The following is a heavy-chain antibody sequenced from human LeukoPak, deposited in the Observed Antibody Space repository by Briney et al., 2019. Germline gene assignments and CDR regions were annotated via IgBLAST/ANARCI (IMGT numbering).Heavy chain of an antibody. CDR2: INPNSGGT. CDR3: ARDSTMVRGVTFDY. CDR1: GYTFTGYY. Sequence: ASVKVSRKASGYTFTGYYMHWVRQAPGQGLEWMGWINPNSGGTNYAQKFQGWVTMTRDTSISTAYMELSRLRSDDTAVYYCARDSTMVRGVTFDYWGQGTLVTVSS. J-gene: IGHJ4*02. D-gene: IGHD3-10*01. V-gene: IGHV1-2*04.